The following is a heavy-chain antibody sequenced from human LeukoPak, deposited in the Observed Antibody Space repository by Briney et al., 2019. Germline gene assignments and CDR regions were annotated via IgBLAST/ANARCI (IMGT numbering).Heavy chain of an antibody. D-gene: IGHD5-24*01. V-gene: IGHV3-7*01. J-gene: IGHJ4*02. Sequence: RGSLRLSCAASGLTFSNYWMNWVRQVPGKGRECLANIKQDGSETYYADSVKGRFTISRDNAKNSLYLQMNSLRAEDTAVYYCARETPRRGETRDGYRWGQGTLVTVSS. CDR2: IKQDGSET. CDR3: ARETPRRGETRDGYR. CDR1: GLTFSNYW.